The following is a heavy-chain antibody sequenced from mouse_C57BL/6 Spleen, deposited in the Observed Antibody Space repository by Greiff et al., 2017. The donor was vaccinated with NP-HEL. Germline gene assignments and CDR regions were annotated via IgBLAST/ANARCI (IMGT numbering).Heavy chain of an antibody. V-gene: IGHV1-54*01. D-gene: IGHD1-1*01. CDR1: GYAFTNYL. CDR2: INPGSGGT. J-gene: IGHJ4*01. Sequence: QVQLKESGAELVRPGTSVKVSCKASGYAFTNYLIEWVKQRPGQGLEWIGVINPGSGGTNYNEKFKGKATLTADKSSSTAYMQLSSLTSEDSAVYFCARGGVTTVVAKAMDYWGQGTSVTVSS. CDR3: ARGGVTTVVAKAMDY.